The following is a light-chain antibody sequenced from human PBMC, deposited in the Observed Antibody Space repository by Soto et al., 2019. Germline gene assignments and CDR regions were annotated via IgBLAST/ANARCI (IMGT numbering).Light chain of an antibody. CDR3: AAWDSSLGVFYV. Sequence: QSVLTQPPSASGTPGKRVTIYRSGSRSSVGSNTVNWYQHLPGTAPKLLIYSNNHRPSGVPDRFSASKAGASASLAISGHQSVDEFYYDSAAWDSSLGVFYVFGSGTKVPGL. V-gene: IGLV1-44*01. CDR1: RSSVGSNT. CDR2: SNN. J-gene: IGLJ1*01.